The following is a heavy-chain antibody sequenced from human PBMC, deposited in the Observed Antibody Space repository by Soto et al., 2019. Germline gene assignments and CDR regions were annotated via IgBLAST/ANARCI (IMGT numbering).Heavy chain of an antibody. Sequence: QVQLQESGPGLVRSSETLSLTCSVSGGSFTGDYWSWIRQPAGKGPQWIGRVFGNGAGTRIYNSLLTSRARMSAGPSKWQFALTLTSVTAADTAVYYCARDLPPYGGRRSTPTGAFEDWGQGIMVTVSS. D-gene: IGHD2-15*01. CDR2: VFGNGAGTR. J-gene: IGHJ4*02. V-gene: IGHV4-4*07. CDR3: ARDLPPYGGRRSTPTGAFED. CDR1: GGSFTGDY.